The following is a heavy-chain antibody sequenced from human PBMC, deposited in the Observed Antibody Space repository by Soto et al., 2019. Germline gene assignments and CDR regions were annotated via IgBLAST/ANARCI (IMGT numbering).Heavy chain of an antibody. CDR2: ISYDGNNK. Sequence: GGSLRLSCAASGFSFSTYAMHWVRQAPGKGLEWMAVISYDGNNKYYADSVKGRFTISRDNSKNTLYLQMNSLRADDTAIYYCTRDSEAGTKGRWFDPWGQGTLVTVSS. CDR1: GFSFSTYA. D-gene: IGHD6-19*01. CDR3: TRDSEAGTKGRWFDP. V-gene: IGHV3-30*14. J-gene: IGHJ5*02.